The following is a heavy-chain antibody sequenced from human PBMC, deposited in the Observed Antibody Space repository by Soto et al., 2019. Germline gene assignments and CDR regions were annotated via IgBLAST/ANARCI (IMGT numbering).Heavy chain of an antibody. J-gene: IGHJ4*02. CDR2: ITSKRYGGTT. Sequence: GGSLRLSCTPSGFIFGDYAITWFRQAPGKGLECVGFITSKRYGGTTEYAASVKGRFTISRDDSKSIAYLQMNSLKTEDTAIYYCTRLGRNGYTAPFHDGGQGTLVPVSS. CDR1: GFIFGDYA. CDR3: TRLGRNGYTAPFHD. D-gene: IGHD2-2*02. V-gene: IGHV3-49*03.